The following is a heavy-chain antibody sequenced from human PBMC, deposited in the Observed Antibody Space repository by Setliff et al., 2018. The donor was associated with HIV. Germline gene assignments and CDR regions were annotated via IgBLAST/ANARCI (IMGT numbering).Heavy chain of an antibody. CDR3: AAETLPGQSAFDI. D-gene: IGHD3-16*01. CDR1: GFTFSSYS. CDR2: IRATNGNT. Sequence: GGSLRLSCAASGFTFSSYSMNWVRQAPGKGLEWLSYIRATNGNTQYADSVKGRFTISRDNAKNSLYLQMNSLRAEDTAVYYCAAETLPGQSAFDIWGQGTMVTVSS. V-gene: IGHV3-48*04. J-gene: IGHJ3*02.